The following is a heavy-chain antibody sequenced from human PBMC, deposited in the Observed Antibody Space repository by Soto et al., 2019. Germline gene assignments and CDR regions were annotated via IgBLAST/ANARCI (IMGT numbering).Heavy chain of an antibody. D-gene: IGHD3-22*01. CDR3: AKLPNAGLYDSSGYSLHAFAI. Sequence: LRLSCAASGFTFSSYGMHWVRQAPGKGLEWVAVISYDGSNKYYADSVKGRFTISRDNSKNTLYLQMNSLRAEDTALYYCAKLPNAGLYDSSGYSLHAFAIWGQGTMVTVSS. V-gene: IGHV3-30*18. J-gene: IGHJ3*02. CDR2: ISYDGSNK. CDR1: GFTFSSYG.